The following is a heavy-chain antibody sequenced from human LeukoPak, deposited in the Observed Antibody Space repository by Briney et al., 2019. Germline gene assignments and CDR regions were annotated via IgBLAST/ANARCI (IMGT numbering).Heavy chain of an antibody. Sequence: SETLSLTCAVYGGSFSGYYWSWIRQPPGKGLEWIGEVNHSGSTNYNPSLKSRVTISVDTSKNQFSLKLSSVTAADTAVYYCARGVRYWGQGTLVTVSS. D-gene: IGHD3-3*01. CDR2: VNHSGST. V-gene: IGHV4-34*01. CDR3: ARGVRY. CDR1: GGSFSGYY. J-gene: IGHJ4*02.